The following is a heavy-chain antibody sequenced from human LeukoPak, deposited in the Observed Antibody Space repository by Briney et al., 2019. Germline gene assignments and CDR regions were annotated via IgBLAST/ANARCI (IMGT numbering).Heavy chain of an antibody. Sequence: SETLSLTCTVPGGSISNYYWSWIRQPAGKGLEWIGRIYSDGRTNYDLSLSSRLAMSVDTSKNQFSLKLSSVTAADTAVYYCARDLSSRGVISLDYWGQGTLVTVSS. CDR3: ARDLSSRGVISLDY. D-gene: IGHD3-10*01. V-gene: IGHV4-4*07. CDR2: IYSDGRT. CDR1: GGSISNYY. J-gene: IGHJ4*02.